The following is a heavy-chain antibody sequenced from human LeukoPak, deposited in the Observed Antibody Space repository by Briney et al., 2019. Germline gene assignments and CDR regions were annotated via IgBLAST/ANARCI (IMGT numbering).Heavy chain of an antibody. Sequence: PSETLSLTCTVSGGSISSSSYYWGWIRQPPGKGLEWIGTIYYSGSTYYNPSLKSRATISVDTSKNQFSLKLTSVTAADTAVYYCARDTVAVAGTDYWGQGTLVTVSS. CDR3: ARDTVAVAGTDY. D-gene: IGHD6-19*01. CDR1: GGSISSSSYY. CDR2: IYYSGST. V-gene: IGHV4-39*07. J-gene: IGHJ4*02.